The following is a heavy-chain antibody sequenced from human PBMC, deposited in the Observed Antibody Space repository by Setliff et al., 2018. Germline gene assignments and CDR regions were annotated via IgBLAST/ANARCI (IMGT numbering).Heavy chain of an antibody. CDR3: ARGGLGSVLDFDS. Sequence: ASVKVSCKASGFTFTNCDINWVRQATGQGLEWMGWMNVDNGNSDSAQKFQGRLTMTRDTSTSTAYMELSSLRSEDTAVYYCARGGLGSVLDFDSWGQGTLVTVSS. V-gene: IGHV1-8*02. CDR1: GFTFTNCD. J-gene: IGHJ4*02. CDR2: MNVDNGNS. D-gene: IGHD6-19*01.